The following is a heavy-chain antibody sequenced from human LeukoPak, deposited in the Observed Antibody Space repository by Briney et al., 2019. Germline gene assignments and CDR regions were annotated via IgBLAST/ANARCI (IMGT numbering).Heavy chain of an antibody. V-gene: IGHV1-2*06. CDR1: GYTFTGYY. Sequence: ASVKVSCKASGYTFTGYYMHWVRQAPGQGLEWMGRINPNSGGTNYAQKFQGRVTMTRDTSISTAHMELSRLRSDDTAVYYCARGEYCSSTSCYAGYYYYGMDVWGQGTTVTVSS. D-gene: IGHD2-2*01. CDR3: ARGEYCSSTSCYAGYYYYGMDV. CDR2: INPNSGGT. J-gene: IGHJ6*02.